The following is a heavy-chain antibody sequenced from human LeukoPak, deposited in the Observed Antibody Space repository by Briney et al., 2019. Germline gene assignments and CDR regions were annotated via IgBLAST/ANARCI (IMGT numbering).Heavy chain of an antibody. CDR1: GGSISSYY. D-gene: IGHD7-27*01. J-gene: IGHJ3*02. CDR2: IYTSGST. Sequence: PSETLSLTCTVSGGSISSYYWSWIRQPAGKGMEWIGRIYTSGSTNYNPSLKSRGTTSVDTSKNQFSLKLSSVTAADTAVYYCAREVTWGSVGAFDIWGQGTMVTVSS. V-gene: IGHV4-4*07. CDR3: AREVTWGSVGAFDI.